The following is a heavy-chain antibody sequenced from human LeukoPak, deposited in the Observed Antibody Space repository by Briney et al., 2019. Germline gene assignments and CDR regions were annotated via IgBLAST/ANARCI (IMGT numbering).Heavy chain of an antibody. D-gene: IGHD3-10*01. CDR1: GFTFTSSA. V-gene: IGHV1-58*01. Sequence: GTSVKVSCKASGFTFTSSAVQWVRQARGQRLEWIGWIVVGSGNTNYAQKFQGRVTMTEDTSTDTAYMELSSLRSEDTAVYYCATVRLDTMVRGVTEYFQHWGQGTLVTVSS. CDR2: IVVGSGNT. CDR3: ATVRLDTMVRGVTEYFQH. J-gene: IGHJ1*01.